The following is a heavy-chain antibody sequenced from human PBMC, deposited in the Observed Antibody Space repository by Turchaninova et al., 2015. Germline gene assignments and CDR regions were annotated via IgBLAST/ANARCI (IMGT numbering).Heavy chain of an antibody. D-gene: IGHD4-17*01. Sequence: QVQLQESGPMLVQPLGTLSLTCACSGVSINNNKWWSWVRQSPGRGLEWIGEVFYNGRTNYKPSLRNRVTISVDKYNNHLSLNLRSVSAADTAIYHCARNGDYHLDAWGRGITVSVSS. CDR1: GVSINNNKW. CDR2: VFYNGRT. J-gene: IGHJ6*02. CDR3: ARNGDYHLDA. V-gene: IGHV4-4*02.